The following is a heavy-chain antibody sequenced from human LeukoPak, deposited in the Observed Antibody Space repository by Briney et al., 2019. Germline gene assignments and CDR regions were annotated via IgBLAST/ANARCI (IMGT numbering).Heavy chain of an antibody. CDR2: FDPKDGET. CDR1: GYTLTELS. Sequence: ASVKVSCKVSGYTLTELSMHWVRQAPGKGLEWMGGFDPKDGETIYAQKFQGRVTMTEDTSTDTAYMELSSLRSEDTAVYYCARDLGYCSSTSCRNWFDPWGQGTLVTVSS. V-gene: IGHV1-24*01. D-gene: IGHD2-2*03. J-gene: IGHJ5*02. CDR3: ARDLGYCSSTSCRNWFDP.